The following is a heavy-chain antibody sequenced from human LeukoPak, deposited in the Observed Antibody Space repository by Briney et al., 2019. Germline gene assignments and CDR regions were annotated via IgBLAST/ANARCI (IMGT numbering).Heavy chain of an antibody. CDR2: INHSGST. CDR1: GGSFSGYY. J-gene: IGHJ3*02. V-gene: IGHV4-34*01. CDR3: ARGRGATFIRDAFDI. D-gene: IGHD1-26*01. Sequence: PETLSLTCAVYGGSFSGYYWSWIRQPPGKGLEWIGEINHSGSTNYNPSLKSRVTISVDTSKNQFSLKLSSVTAADTAVYYCARGRGATFIRDAFDIWGQGTMVTVSS.